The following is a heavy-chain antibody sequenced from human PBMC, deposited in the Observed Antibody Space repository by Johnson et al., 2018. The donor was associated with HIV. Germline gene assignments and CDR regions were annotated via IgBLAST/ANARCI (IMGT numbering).Heavy chain of an antibody. J-gene: IGHJ3*02. CDR1: GFTFDDYA. V-gene: IGHV3-9*01. D-gene: IGHD6-13*01. CDR2: ISWNSGSI. CDR3: AKDMSSSWYRGAFDI. Sequence: VQLVESGGGLVQPGRSLRLSCAASGFTFDDYAMHWVRQAPGKGLEWVSGISWNSGSIGYADSVPGRFTISRDNAKNSLYLQMNSMRAEDTALYYCAKDMSSSWYRGAFDIWGQGTMVTVSS.